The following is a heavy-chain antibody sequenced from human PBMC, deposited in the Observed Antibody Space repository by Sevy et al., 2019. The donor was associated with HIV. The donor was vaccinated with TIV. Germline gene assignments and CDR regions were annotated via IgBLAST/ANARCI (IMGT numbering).Heavy chain of an antibody. CDR1: GFTFSDHY. Sequence: GGSLRLSCAASGFTFSDHYMDWVRQAPGKGLEWVGRIRNKANSDTTESAASVKGRFTISRDDSKNSLYLQMNSLKTEDTAVYYCARVPTYGSVTYFLDYWGQGSLVTVSS. CDR2: IRNKANSDTT. J-gene: IGHJ4*02. V-gene: IGHV3-72*01. D-gene: IGHD3-10*01. CDR3: ARVPTYGSVTYFLDY.